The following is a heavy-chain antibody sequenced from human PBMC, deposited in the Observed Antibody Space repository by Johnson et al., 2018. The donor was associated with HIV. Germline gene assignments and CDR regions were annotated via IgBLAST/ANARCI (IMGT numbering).Heavy chain of an antibody. J-gene: IGHJ3*02. CDR1: GFTFSSYA. D-gene: IGHD3-16*01. CDR2: ISGSGGST. V-gene: IGHV3-23*01. Sequence: VLLLESGGGLVQPGGSLRLSCAASGFTFSSYAMSWVRQAPGKGLEWVSAISGSGGSTYYADSVKGRFTISRDNAKKSLYLQMNSLGVEDTAVYYCARGRGALDIWGQGTTVTVSS. CDR3: ARGRGALDI.